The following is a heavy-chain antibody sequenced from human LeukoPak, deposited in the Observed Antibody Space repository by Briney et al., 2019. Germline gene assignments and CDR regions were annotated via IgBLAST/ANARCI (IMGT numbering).Heavy chain of an antibody. J-gene: IGHJ4*02. V-gene: IGHV3-21*01. CDR2: ITSSSSYI. D-gene: IGHD5-18*01. Sequence: GGSLRLSCVASGFTFSNYNMNWVRHAPGEGLEWVSSITSSSSYIFYADSVKGRFTISRDNAKNSLYLQMNSLRAEDTAVYSRARDKTRGLGYSYSKSGNYFDYWGQGTLVTVSS. CDR1: GFTFSNYN. CDR3: ARDKTRGLGYSYSKSGNYFDY.